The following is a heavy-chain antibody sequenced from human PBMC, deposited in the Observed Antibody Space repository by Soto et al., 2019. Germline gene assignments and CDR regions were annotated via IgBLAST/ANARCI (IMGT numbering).Heavy chain of an antibody. D-gene: IGHD3-22*01. J-gene: IGHJ4*02. CDR3: ARDTWRYYDSSGYREGY. CDR1: GFTFSSYG. Sequence: QVQLVESGGGVVQPGRSLRLSCAASGFTFSSYGMHWVRQAPGKGLEWVAVIWYDGSNKYYADSVKGRFTISRDNSKNTLDLQMNSLRAEDTAVYYCARDTWRYYDSSGYREGYWGQGTLVTVSS. V-gene: IGHV3-33*01. CDR2: IWYDGSNK.